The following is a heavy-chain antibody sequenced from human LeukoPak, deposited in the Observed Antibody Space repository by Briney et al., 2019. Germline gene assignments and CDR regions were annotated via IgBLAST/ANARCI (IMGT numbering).Heavy chain of an antibody. CDR3: ARVGDHWLATGFFDY. CDR2: ISAYNGNT. D-gene: IGHD6-19*01. V-gene: IGHV1-18*01. J-gene: IGHJ4*02. Sequence: ASVKVSCKASGYTFTSYGISWVRQAPGQGLEWMGWISAYNGNTNYAQKLQGRVTMTTDTSTSTAYMELRSLRPDDTAVYYCARVGDHWLATGFFDYWGQGTLVTVSS. CDR1: GYTFTSYG.